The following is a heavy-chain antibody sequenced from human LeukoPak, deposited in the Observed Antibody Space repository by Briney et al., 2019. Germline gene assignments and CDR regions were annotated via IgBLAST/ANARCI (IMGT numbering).Heavy chain of an antibody. J-gene: IGHJ4*02. CDR3: ARGAQSYYFDY. Sequence: PSETLSLTCTVSGGSISSYYWSWIRQPPGKGLEWIGYIYHSGSTYYNPSLKSRVTISVDRSKNQFSPKLSSVTAADTAVYYCARGAQSYYFDYWGQGTLVTVSS. CDR2: IYHSGST. CDR1: GGSISSYY. V-gene: IGHV4-59*12.